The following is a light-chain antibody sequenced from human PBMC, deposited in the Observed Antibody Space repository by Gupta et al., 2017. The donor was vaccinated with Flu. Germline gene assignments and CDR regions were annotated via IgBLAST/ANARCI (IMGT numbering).Light chain of an antibody. CDR1: NIGTNT. V-gene: IGLV3-21*02. Sequence: VSVAPGQTARLSCGGNNIGTNTVHWYQRKPGQAPVLVVHDDSDRPSGIPDRFSVSNSGNMATLTIDRVEAGDEAEYYCQVWQTTTDHVGFGGGTKLTVL. CDR2: DDS. CDR3: QVWQTTTDHVG. J-gene: IGLJ3*02.